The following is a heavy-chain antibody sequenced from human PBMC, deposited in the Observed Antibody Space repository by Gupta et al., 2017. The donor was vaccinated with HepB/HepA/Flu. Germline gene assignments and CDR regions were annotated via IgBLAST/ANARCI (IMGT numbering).Heavy chain of an antibody. D-gene: IGHD3-22*01. CDR2: ISYDGSNK. J-gene: IGHJ6*04. CDR1: GFTFRCFG. CDR3: AKDPAYYDSMKRPTPMDV. Sequence: QVQLVESGGGVVQPGRSRRLPCAASGFTFRCFGMHWVRQAPGKGLEWVAVISYDGSNKYYADSVKGRFTISRDNSKNTLYLQMNSLRAEDTAVYYCAKDPAYYDSMKRPTPMDVWGKGTTVTVSS. V-gene: IGHV3-30*18.